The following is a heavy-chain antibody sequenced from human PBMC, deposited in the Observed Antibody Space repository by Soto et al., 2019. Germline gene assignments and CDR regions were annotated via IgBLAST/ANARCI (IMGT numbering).Heavy chain of an antibody. Sequence: EGPQRLSCAASGLTFSSYSRHWVRHAPGKRQEWVSSISSSSSYIYYADSVKGRFTISRDNAKNSLYLQMNSLRAEDTAVYYCARDLHQHDSSGPGAFDIWGQGTMLTVSS. D-gene: IGHD3-22*01. V-gene: IGHV3-21*01. CDR3: ARDLHQHDSSGPGAFDI. CDR1: GLTFSSYS. CDR2: ISSSSSYI. J-gene: IGHJ3*02.